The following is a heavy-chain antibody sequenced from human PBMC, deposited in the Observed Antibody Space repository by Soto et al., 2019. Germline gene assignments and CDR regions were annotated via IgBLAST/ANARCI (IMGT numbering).Heavy chain of an antibody. CDR2: IYYSGST. CDR3: ACAASPGAPCILFAP. D-gene: IGHD2-15*01. J-gene: IGHJ5*01. Sequence: PSETLYLTCTVSGGSISSYYWSWIRQPPGKGLEWIGYIYYSGSTNYNPSLKSRVTISVDTSKNQFSLKLSSGTAADTVVYFCACAASPGAPCILFAPSGQGTLVSGSS. CDR1: GGSISSYY. V-gene: IGHV4-59*08.